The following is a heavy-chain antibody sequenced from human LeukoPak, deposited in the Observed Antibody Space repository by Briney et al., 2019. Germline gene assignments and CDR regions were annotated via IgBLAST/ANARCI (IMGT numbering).Heavy chain of an antibody. J-gene: IGHJ4*02. CDR2: INPIGGST. D-gene: IGHD2-21*02. Sequence: ASVKVSCKASGYTFITYYMHWVRRAPGQGLEWMGIINPIGGSTSYAQKFQGRVTMTGDTSTSTVYMELSSLRSEDTAVYYCARSRLLLDYWGQGTLVTVSS. CDR3: ARSRLLLDY. V-gene: IGHV1-46*01. CDR1: GYTFITYY.